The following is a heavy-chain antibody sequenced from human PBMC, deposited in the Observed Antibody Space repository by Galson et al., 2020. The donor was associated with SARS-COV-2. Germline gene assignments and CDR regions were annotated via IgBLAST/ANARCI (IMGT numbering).Heavy chain of an antibody. CDR2: IIPILGIA. D-gene: IGHD3-22*01. CDR1: GGTFSSYA. J-gene: IGHJ6*02. CDR3: ATTYYYDSSVPKVYYYYGMDV. Sequence: SVKVSCKASGGTFSSYAISWVRQAPGQGLEWMGGIIPILGIANYAQKFQGRVTITADESTSTAYMELSSLRSEDTAVYYCATTYYYDSSVPKVYYYYGMDVWGQGTTVTVSS. V-gene: IGHV1-69*10.